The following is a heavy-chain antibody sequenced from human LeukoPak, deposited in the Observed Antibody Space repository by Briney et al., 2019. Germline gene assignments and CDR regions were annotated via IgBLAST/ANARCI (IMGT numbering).Heavy chain of an antibody. V-gene: IGHV4-31*03. CDR1: GGSISSGGYY. D-gene: IGHD5-12*01. J-gene: IGHJ4*02. Sequence: PSETLSLTCTVSGGSISSGGYYWSWIRQHPGKGLEWIGYIYYSGSTYYNPSLKSRVTISVDTSKNQFSLKLSSVTAADTAVYYCPRESSGWLRIFDYWGQGTLVTVSS. CDR2: IYYSGST. CDR3: PRESSGWLRIFDY.